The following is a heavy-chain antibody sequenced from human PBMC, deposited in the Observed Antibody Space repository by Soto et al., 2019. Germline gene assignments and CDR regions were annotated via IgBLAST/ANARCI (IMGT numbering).Heavy chain of an antibody. V-gene: IGHV3-21*01. CDR1: GFTFSSYS. D-gene: IGHD3-9*01. CDR2: ISTTSTYI. J-gene: IGHJ1*01. CDR3: TAALGCLVKDYF. Sequence: EVQLVESGGGLVKPGGSLRLSCAASGFTFSSYSMNWVRQAPGKGLQWVSSISTTSTYIYYADSVKGRFTISRDNAKNSMYPPINPLTACSRTTSESTAALGCLVKDYF.